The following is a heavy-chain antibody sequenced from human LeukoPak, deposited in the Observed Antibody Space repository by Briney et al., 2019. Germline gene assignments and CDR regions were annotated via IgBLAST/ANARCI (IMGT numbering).Heavy chain of an antibody. Sequence: GGSLRLSCAASGFTFSDYYMSWIRQAPGKGLEGVSYISSSGSTIYYADSVKGRFTISRDNAKNSLYLQMNSLRAEDTAVYYCAREGCSGGSCYLYWFDPWGQGTLVTVSS. V-gene: IGHV3-11*04. J-gene: IGHJ5*02. D-gene: IGHD2-15*01. CDR3: AREGCSGGSCYLYWFDP. CDR1: GFTFSDYY. CDR2: ISSSGSTI.